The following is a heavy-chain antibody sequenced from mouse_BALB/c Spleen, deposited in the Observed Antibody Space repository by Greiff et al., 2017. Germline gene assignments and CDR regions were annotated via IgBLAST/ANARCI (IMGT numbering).Heavy chain of an antibody. CDR2: IWAGGST. V-gene: IGHV2-9*02. CDR3: ARRGLRRDYYAMDY. CDR1: GFSLTSYG. Sequence: VHLVESGPGLVAPSQSLSITCTVSGFSLTSYGVHWVRQPPGKGLEWLGVIWAGGSTNYNSALMSRLSISKDNSKSQVFLKMNSLQTDDTAMYYCARRGLRRDYYAMDYWGQGTSVTVSS. J-gene: IGHJ4*01. D-gene: IGHD2-4*01.